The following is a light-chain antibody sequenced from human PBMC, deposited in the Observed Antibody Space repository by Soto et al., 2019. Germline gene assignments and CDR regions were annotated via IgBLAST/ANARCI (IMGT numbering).Light chain of an antibody. J-gene: IGLJ3*02. Sequence: QSVLTQPASVSGSPGQSITISCTGSSSDVGDYNDVSWYQQHPGKAPKLMIYGVTNRPSGVSNRFSASKSGNMASLTISGLQAEDEADYYCSSYSSSRTLVFGGGTKLTVL. CDR3: SSYSSSRTLV. V-gene: IGLV2-14*03. CDR2: GVT. CDR1: SSDVGDYND.